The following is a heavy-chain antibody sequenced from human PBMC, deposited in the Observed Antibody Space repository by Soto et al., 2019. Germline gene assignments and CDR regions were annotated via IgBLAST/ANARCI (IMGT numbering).Heavy chain of an antibody. CDR2: IIPIFGTA. CDR3: AREVAGTGSFDY. J-gene: IGHJ4*02. D-gene: IGHD3-10*01. Sequence: GASVKVSCKASGYTFTSYGISWVRQAPGQGLEWMGGIIPIFGTANYAQKFQGRVTITADESTSTAYMELSSLRSEDTAVYYCAREVAGTGSFDYWGQGTLVTVSS. CDR1: GYTFTSYG. V-gene: IGHV1-69*13.